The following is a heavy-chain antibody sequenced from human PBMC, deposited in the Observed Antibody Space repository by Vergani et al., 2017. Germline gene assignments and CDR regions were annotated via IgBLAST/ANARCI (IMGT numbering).Heavy chain of an antibody. D-gene: IGHD2-15*01. V-gene: IGHV3-66*02. CDR1: GFRVTTYY. CDR2: IKSDGRT. J-gene: IGHJ4*01. Sequence: VELLESGGGLAQPGGSLRVSCSASGFRVTTYYMSWVRQAPGKGLEWVSVIKSDGRTSYAESVRGRFTISRDTSRNAAYLQMNILRVEDTGVYYCTRSECSGTTCYGHYFDLWGHEILVTVSS. CDR3: TRSECSGTTCYGHYFDL.